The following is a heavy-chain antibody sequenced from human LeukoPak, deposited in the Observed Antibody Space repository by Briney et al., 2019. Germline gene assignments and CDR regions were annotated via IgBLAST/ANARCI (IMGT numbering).Heavy chain of an antibody. V-gene: IGHV1-3*01. CDR2: INAGNGNT. CDR3: ARDRLRPLTGPPGY. D-gene: IGHD3-9*01. J-gene: IGHJ4*02. Sequence: VASVKVSCKASGYTFTSYAIHWVRQAPGQRLEWMGWINAGNGNTKYSQKFQGRVTITRDTSASTAYMELSSLRSEDTAVYYCARDRLRPLTGPPGYWGQGTLVTVSS. CDR1: GYTFTSYA.